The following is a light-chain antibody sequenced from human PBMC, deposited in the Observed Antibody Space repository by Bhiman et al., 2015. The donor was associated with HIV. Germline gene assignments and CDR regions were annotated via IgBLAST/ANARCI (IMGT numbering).Light chain of an antibody. CDR3: SSHGGDNNFDI. J-gene: IGLJ1*01. CDR1: SSDVGDYNY. V-gene: IGLV2-8*01. Sequence: QSALTQPASVSGSPGQSVTISCTGTSSDVGDYNYVSWYQQHPGKAPKLIVYAVTQRPSGVPDRFSASKSGNTASLTVSGLQADDEADYYCSSHGGDNNFDIFGTGTKVTVL. CDR2: AVT.